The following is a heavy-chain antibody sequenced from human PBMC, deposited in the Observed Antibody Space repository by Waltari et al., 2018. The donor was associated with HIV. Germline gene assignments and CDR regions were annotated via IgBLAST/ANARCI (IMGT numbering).Heavy chain of an antibody. D-gene: IGHD1-26*01. CDR1: GFTFSGYE. V-gene: IGHV3-48*03. Sequence: EVQLVESGGGLVQPGGSLRLSCAASGFTFSGYEMNWVRQAPGKGLEWVSYISSSGITIYYADSVKGRFTISRDNAKNSLYLQMNSLRAEDTAVYYCARSLLGVYGMDVWGQGTTVTVSS. CDR2: ISSSGITI. CDR3: ARSLLGVYGMDV. J-gene: IGHJ6*02.